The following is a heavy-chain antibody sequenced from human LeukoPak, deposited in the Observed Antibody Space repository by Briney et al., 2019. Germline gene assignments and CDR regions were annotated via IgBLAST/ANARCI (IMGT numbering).Heavy chain of an antibody. J-gene: IGHJ6*03. V-gene: IGHV3-30*02. CDR2: IRYNGNNQ. D-gene: IGHD3-10*01. CDR1: GFTFNNYG. Sequence: GGSLRLSCAASGFTFNNYGMHWVRQAPGKGLEWVAFIRYNGNNQYYADSVKGRFTISRDNSKNTLYLQMNSLKGDDTAVYYCAKDSAFYYIDVWGKGTTVTISS. CDR3: AKDSAFYYIDV.